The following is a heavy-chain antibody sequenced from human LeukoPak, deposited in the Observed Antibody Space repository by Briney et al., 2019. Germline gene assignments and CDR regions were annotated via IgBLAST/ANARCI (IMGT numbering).Heavy chain of an antibody. CDR3: ARHQGGKVWTRKTAFDI. CDR1: GGSFSGYY. D-gene: IGHD4-23*01. Sequence: KPSETLSLTCAVYGGSFSGYYWTWIRQPPGKGLEWIGYIYYSGSTNYNPSLKGRVTISVDTSKNQFSLKLSSVTAADTAVYYCARHQGGKVWTRKTAFDIWGQGTMVTVSS. V-gene: IGHV4-59*08. J-gene: IGHJ3*02. CDR2: IYYSGST.